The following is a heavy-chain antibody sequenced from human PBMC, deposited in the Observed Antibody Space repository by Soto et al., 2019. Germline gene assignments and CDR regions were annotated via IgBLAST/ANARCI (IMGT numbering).Heavy chain of an antibody. J-gene: IGHJ3*02. D-gene: IGHD3-10*02. V-gene: IGHV3-21*01. CDR1: GFTFSSYS. Sequence: LRLSCAASGFTFSSYSMNWVRQARGKGLERVSSISSSSSYIYYADSVKGRLTISRDNAKNSLYLQMNSLRAEDTAVYYCARVFVLLSAFDIWGQGTMVTVSS. CDR3: ARVFVLLSAFDI. CDR2: ISSSSSYI.